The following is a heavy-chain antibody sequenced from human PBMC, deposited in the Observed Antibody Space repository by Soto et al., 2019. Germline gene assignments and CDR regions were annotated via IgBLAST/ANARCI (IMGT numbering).Heavy chain of an antibody. CDR1: GFTVSNYG. D-gene: IGHD5-12*01. Sequence: QVQLVESGGGVVQPGQSLRLSCAASGFTVSNYGMHWVRQAPGKGLEWVAVIWKDGNNKYYRDSVKGRFTISRDNSKNTLEMQMSSLRGEGTAVYYGARGEAWTDEAFDIWGQGTMVTVSS. CDR2: IWKDGNNK. CDR3: ARGEAWTDEAFDI. J-gene: IGHJ3*02. V-gene: IGHV3-33*01.